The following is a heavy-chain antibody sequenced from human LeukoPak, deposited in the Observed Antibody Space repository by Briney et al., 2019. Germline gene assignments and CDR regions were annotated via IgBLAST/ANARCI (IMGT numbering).Heavy chain of an antibody. D-gene: IGHD3-3*01. CDR1: GFTFSSYE. Sequence: GGSLRLSCAASGFTFSSYEMNWVRQAPGKGLEGVSYICSGGSTIYYADSVKGRFTISRDNAKSSLYLQINSLRGEDTSVYYCARDHGEKFDYGGQGTLVTVSS. CDR2: ICSGGSTI. V-gene: IGHV3-48*03. CDR3: ARDHGEKFDY. J-gene: IGHJ4*02.